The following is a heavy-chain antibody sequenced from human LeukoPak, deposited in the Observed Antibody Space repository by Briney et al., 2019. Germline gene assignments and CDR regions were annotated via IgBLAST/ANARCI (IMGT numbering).Heavy chain of an antibody. CDR1: TDSTNTYY. Sequence: SETLSLTCSVSTDSTNTYYWSWIRQSPGKGLEWIGHIYHSGSTDYNPSFKSRVTISIDMSKKAFSLQLTSVTVADTAMYYCVRLRWELLAPYFDHWGQGAFVIVSS. V-gene: IGHV4-59*01. CDR3: VRLRWELLAPYFDH. J-gene: IGHJ4*02. CDR2: IYHSGST. D-gene: IGHD2-15*01.